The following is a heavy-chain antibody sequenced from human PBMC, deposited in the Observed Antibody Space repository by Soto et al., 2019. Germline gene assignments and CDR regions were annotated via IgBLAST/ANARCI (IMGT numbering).Heavy chain of an antibody. D-gene: IGHD2-15*01. CDR3: AECARNCSCADCRA. J-gene: IGHJ5*02. Sequence: EVQLLESGGGLVQPGGSLRLSCAASGFPFSSRAMSWVRQAPGKGLEWVSAISGSGTITYYADSVKGRFTISRDTSKNTLYLQMNSLRADDTAVYYCAECARNCSCADCRAWGQGTLVTVSS. CDR1: GFPFSSRA. CDR2: ISGSGTIT. V-gene: IGHV3-23*01.